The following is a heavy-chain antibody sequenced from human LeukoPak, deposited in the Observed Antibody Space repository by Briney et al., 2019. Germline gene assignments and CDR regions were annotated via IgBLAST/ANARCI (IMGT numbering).Heavy chain of an antibody. CDR2: IYYSGST. D-gene: IGHD3-9*01. CDR1: GGSISSYY. V-gene: IGHV4-59*01. J-gene: IGHJ4*02. Sequence: SETLSLTCTVSGGSISSYYGSWIRQPPGKGLEWIGYIYYSGSTNYNPSLKSRVTISVDTSKNQFSLKLSSVTAADTAVYYCARDRAYYDILTGYYKRGNYFDYWGQGTLVTVSS. CDR3: ARDRAYYDILTGYYKRGNYFDY.